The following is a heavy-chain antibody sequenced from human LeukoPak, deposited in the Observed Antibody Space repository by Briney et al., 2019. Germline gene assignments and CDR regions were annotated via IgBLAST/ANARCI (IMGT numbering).Heavy chain of an antibody. Sequence: GGSLRLSCAASGFAFDDYAMHWVRQAPGKGLEWVSGINWNGGSTGYADSVKGRFTISRDNAKNSLYLQMNSLRAEDTAVYYCARALSDAPTLGYCSGNSCYTAYWGQGTLVTVSS. D-gene: IGHD2-2*01. CDR2: INWNGGST. CDR3: ARALSDAPTLGYCSGNSCYTAY. CDR1: GFAFDDYA. J-gene: IGHJ4*02. V-gene: IGHV3-20*04.